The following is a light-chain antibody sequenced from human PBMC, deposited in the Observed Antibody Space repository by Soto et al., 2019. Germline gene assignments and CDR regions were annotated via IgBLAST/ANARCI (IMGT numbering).Light chain of an antibody. V-gene: IGKV3-20*01. CDR3: QKYGSSPLT. Sequence: EIVLTQSPGTLSLSVGERVTLSCRASQSVSSYLAWYQQTPGQAPRLLIYDTSNRATGTPDRFSGSGSGTDSTLTISRLEPEDFTVYYCQKYGSSPLTFGGGTTVEIK. CDR2: DTS. J-gene: IGKJ4*01. CDR1: QSVSSY.